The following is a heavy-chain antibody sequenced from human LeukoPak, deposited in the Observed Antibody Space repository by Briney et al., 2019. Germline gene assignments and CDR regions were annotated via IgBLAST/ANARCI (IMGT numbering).Heavy chain of an antibody. D-gene: IGHD6-13*01. CDR2: IYYSGST. J-gene: IGHJ3*02. CDR3: ARGENRIAAAGTGYAFDI. V-gene: IGHV4-59*01. Sequence: PSETLSLTCTVSGGSISSYYCTWIRQPPGKGLEWIGYIYYSGSTNYNPSLKSRVTISVDTSKNQFSLKLSSVTAADTAVYYCARGENRIAAAGTGYAFDIWGQGTMVTVSS. CDR1: GGSISSYY.